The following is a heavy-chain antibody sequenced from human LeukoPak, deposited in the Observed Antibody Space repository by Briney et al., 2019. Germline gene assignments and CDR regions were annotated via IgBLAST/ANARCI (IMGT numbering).Heavy chain of an antibody. Sequence: TGGSLRLSCAASGFTFGTFWMSWVRQAPGKGLEWVANIKQDGSETFYVDSVKGRFTTSRDNAKNSLYLQLNSLRAEDTAVYYCARTNWGLGGAFDMWGQGTMVTVSS. D-gene: IGHD7-27*01. V-gene: IGHV3-7*04. J-gene: IGHJ3*02. CDR2: IKQDGSET. CDR3: ARTNWGLGGAFDM. CDR1: GFTFGTFW.